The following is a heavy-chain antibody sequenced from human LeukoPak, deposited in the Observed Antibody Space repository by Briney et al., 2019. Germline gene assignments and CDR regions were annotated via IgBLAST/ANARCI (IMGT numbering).Heavy chain of an antibody. V-gene: IGHV1-2*02. CDR2: INPNSGGT. D-gene: IGHD1-26*01. Sequence: ASVKVSCKASGYTFTGYYMHWVRQAPGQGLEWMGWINPNSGGTNYAQKFQGRVTMTRDTSTSTAYMELSRLRSDDTAVYYCARPMYSGSYRFDYWGQGTLVTVSS. CDR1: GYTFTGYY. CDR3: ARPMYSGSYRFDY. J-gene: IGHJ4*02.